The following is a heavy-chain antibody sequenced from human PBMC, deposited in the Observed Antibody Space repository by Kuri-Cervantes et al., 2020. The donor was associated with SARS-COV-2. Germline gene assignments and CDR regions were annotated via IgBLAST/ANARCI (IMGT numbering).Heavy chain of an antibody. CDR2: INHSGST. Sequence: GSLRLSCAVYGESFSGYYWSWIRQPPGKGLEWIGEINHSGSTNYNPSLKSRVTISVDTSKNQFSLKLSSVTAADTAVYYCARGGYDSSGYYYGLGFDYWGQGTLVTVSS. CDR3: ARGGYDSSGYYYGLGFDY. CDR1: GESFSGYY. J-gene: IGHJ4*02. D-gene: IGHD3-22*01. V-gene: IGHV4-34*01.